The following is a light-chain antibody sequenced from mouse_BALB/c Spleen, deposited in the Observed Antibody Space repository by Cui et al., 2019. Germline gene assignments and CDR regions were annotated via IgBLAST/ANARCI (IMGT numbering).Light chain of an antibody. V-gene: IGKV12-44*01. CDR3: QQDYSILHT. CDR2: KAN. Sequence: IHTTPSPPFLPSPVGKTIIITSRTKEKIYNYLEWYQQKQGNSPKLLIYKANTLAEGVPSRFSGSGSGTQFSLKISSLQPEDVATYYCQQDYSILHTFGGGTKLEMK. J-gene: IGKJ5*01. CDR1: EKIYNY.